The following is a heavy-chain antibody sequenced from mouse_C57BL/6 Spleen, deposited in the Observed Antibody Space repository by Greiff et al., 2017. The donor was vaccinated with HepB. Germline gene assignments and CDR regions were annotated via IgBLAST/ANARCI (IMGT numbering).Heavy chain of an antibody. CDR2: INPNNGGT. CDR1: GYTFTDYN. Sequence: EVQLQQSGPELVKPGASVKIPCKASGYTFTDYNMDWVKQSHGKSLEWIGDINPNNGGTIYNQKFKGKATLTVDKSSSTAYMELRSLTSEDTAVYYCARWSIYYYGSSPPLEYFDVWGTGTTVTVSS. D-gene: IGHD1-1*01. V-gene: IGHV1-18*01. CDR3: ARWSIYYYGSSPPLEYFDV. J-gene: IGHJ1*03.